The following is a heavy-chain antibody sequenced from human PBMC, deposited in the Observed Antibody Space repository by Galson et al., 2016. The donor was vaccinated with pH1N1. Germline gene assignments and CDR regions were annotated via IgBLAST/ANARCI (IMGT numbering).Heavy chain of an antibody. D-gene: IGHD2/OR15-2a*01. V-gene: IGHV5-51*01. CDR3: ARQEFSDY. CDR1: GYNFDRYW. CDR2: VYPGDSDT. Sequence: QSGAEVKKPGESLKISCKGSGYNFDRYWIGWVRQMPGNGLEWMGIVYPGDSDTRYSPSFQGQVSISADKSISTAYLQWSSLKASDTAMYYCARQEFSDYWGQGTLVIVSS. J-gene: IGHJ4*02.